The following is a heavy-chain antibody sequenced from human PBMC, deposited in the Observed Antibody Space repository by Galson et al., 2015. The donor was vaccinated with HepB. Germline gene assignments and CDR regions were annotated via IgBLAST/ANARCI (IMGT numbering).Heavy chain of an antibody. CDR3: ARRGGNFDS. Sequence: TLSLTCTVSGGSISSGSYYWGWIRQPPGKELEWIGSIYYTGSIYYNPSLKSRVNMSVDTSKNQFSLKLASVTVADTAMYYRARRGGNFDSWGQGTLVTVSS. J-gene: IGHJ4*02. V-gene: IGHV4-39*01. D-gene: IGHD1-26*01. CDR2: IYYTGSI. CDR1: GGSISSGSYY.